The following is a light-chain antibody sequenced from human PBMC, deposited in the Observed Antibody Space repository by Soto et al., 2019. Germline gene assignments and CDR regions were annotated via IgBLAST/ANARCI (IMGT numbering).Light chain of an antibody. J-gene: IGKJ5*01. CDR3: MQALQTL. Sequence: DIVMTQSPLSLPVTPGEPASISCRSSQSLLHSNGYNYLDWYLQKPGQSPQLLIYLGSNRASGVPDRFSGSGSGTDFTLKISRVEAEDVGVYYCMQALQTLFGQGTRREIK. CDR2: LGS. CDR1: QSLLHSNGYNY. V-gene: IGKV2-28*01.